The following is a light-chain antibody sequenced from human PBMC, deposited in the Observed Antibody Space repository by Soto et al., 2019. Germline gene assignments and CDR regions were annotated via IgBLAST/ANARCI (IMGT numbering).Light chain of an antibody. CDR2: GAS. V-gene: IGKV3-20*01. J-gene: IGKJ2*01. Sequence: EIVLTQSTGTLSFSPGERANLSCRASQSVSSSYLAWYQQKPGQAPRLLIYGASNRATGIPDRFSASGSGTDFTLTISRLEPEDFAVYYCQQYGSSPPYTFGQGTKLEIK. CDR1: QSVSSSY. CDR3: QQYGSSPPYT.